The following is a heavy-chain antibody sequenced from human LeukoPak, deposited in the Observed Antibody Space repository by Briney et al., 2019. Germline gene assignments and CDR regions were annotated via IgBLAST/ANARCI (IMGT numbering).Heavy chain of an antibody. Sequence: GGSLRLSCAASGFTFSSYEMNWVRQAPGKGLEWVSYISSSGSTIYYADSVKGRFTISRDNAKNSLYLQMNSLRAEDTAVYYCARDYGDYAGNYYYYMDVWGKGATVTISS. V-gene: IGHV3-48*03. D-gene: IGHD4-17*01. CDR2: ISSSGSTI. CDR1: GFTFSSYE. J-gene: IGHJ6*03. CDR3: ARDYGDYAGNYYYYMDV.